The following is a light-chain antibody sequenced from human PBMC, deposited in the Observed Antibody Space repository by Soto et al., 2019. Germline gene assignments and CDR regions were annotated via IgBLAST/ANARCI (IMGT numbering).Light chain of an antibody. V-gene: IGKV1-5*01. Sequence: IQMTQSPSTLSASVGDRVTITFRASQSISSWLAWYQQKPGKAPKLLIYDASSLESGVPSRFSGSGSGTEFTLTISSLQPDDFATYYCQQYNSYWTFGQRTKVDIK. CDR1: QSISSW. CDR3: QQYNSYWT. J-gene: IGKJ1*01. CDR2: DAS.